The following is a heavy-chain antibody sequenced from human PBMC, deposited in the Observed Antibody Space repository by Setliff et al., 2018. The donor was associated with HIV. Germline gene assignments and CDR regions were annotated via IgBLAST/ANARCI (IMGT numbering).Heavy chain of an antibody. CDR3: ATSPYGSGGYQTLS. CDR1: GGSISSSHYF. J-gene: IGHJ5*02. Sequence: KPSETLSLTCTASGGSISSSHYFWGWIRQPPGKGLEWIGTIFYSGSTYYNPSLKSRVTMSMDKSKNQFSLKLTSMTAADTAIYYCATSPYGSGGYQTLSWGQGTLVTVSS. V-gene: IGHV4-39*01. CDR2: IFYSGST. D-gene: IGHD3-10*01.